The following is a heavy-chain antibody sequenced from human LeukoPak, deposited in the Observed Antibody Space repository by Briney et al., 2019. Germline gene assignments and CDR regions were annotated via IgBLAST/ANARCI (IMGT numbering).Heavy chain of an antibody. CDR1: GFTVSNKY. D-gene: IGHD2-21*02. Sequence: PGGSLTLSCPASGFTVSNKYMSWVRQAPAKGLEWVSVIYTGGNTYYTDSVKGRFTISRDNSKNTVYLKMNSLRAEDTAVYYRARDAVTGPSHFDYWGQGTLVTVSS. CDR3: ARDAVTGPSHFDY. CDR2: IYTGGNT. J-gene: IGHJ4*02. V-gene: IGHV3-53*01.